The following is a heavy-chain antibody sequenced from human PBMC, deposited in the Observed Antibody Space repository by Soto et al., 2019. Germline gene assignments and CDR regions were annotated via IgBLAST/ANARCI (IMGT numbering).Heavy chain of an antibody. D-gene: IGHD5-18*01. CDR2: ISGSGGST. V-gene: IGHV3-23*01. CDR1: VFTFSSYA. CDR3: AKAVRGYSYGLYYFDY. Sequence: PWWSLRLSCSASVFTFSSYAMSWFRQAPGKGLEWVSAISGSGGSTYYADSVKGRFTISRDNSKNTLYLQMNSLRAEDTAVYYCAKAVRGYSYGLYYFDYWGQGTLVTVSS. J-gene: IGHJ4*02.